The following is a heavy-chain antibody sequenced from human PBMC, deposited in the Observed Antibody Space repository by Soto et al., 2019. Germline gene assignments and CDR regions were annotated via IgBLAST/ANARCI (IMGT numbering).Heavy chain of an antibody. Sequence: GESLKISCAASGLTFSSYWMNWIRQVPGKGLVWVSGINSDGSSTRYADSVKGRFTISRDNDKNTLYLQMNSLRADDTAVYYCARNRGFTHDYWGQGTLVTVSS. CDR2: INSDGSST. V-gene: IGHV3-74*01. J-gene: IGHJ4*02. D-gene: IGHD5-12*01. CDR3: ARNRGFTHDY. CDR1: GLTFSSYW.